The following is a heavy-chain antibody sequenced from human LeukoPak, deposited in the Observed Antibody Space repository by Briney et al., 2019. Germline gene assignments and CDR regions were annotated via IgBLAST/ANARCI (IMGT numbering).Heavy chain of an antibody. J-gene: IGHJ6*02. Sequence: PSETLSLTCTVSGVSISSGGYYWSWIRQHPGKGLEWIGYIYYSGSTYYNPSLKSRVTISVDTSKNQLSLKLSSVTAADTAVYYCARADCGSTSCHDYYYYGMDVWGQGTTVTVSS. V-gene: IGHV4-31*03. CDR2: IYYSGST. CDR1: GVSISSGGYY. D-gene: IGHD2-2*01. CDR3: ARADCGSTSCHDYYYYGMDV.